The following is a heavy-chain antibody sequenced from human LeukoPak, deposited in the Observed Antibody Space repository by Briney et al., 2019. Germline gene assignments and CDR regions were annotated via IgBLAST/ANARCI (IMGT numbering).Heavy chain of an antibody. CDR2: IYYSGST. CDR3: ARGLVGGSSYYMDV. Sequence: SETLSLTCTVSGGSISSYYWSWIRRPPGKGLEWIGYIYYSGSTNYNPSLKSRVTISVDTSKNQFSLKLSSVTAADTAVYYCARGLVGGSSYYMDVWGKGTTVTVSS. V-gene: IGHV4-59*01. J-gene: IGHJ6*03. CDR1: GGSISSYY. D-gene: IGHD6-6*01.